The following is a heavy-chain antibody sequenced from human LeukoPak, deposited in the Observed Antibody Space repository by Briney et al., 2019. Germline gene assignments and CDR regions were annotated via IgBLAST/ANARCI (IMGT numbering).Heavy chain of an antibody. CDR1: GYSFTAFY. V-gene: IGHV1-2*02. J-gene: IGHJ6*02. CDR3: ARDRFSGTTSGYYYGMDV. CDR2: IHPRRGDT. D-gene: IGHD1-7*01. Sequence: ASVKVSCTPSGYSFTAFYIHWVRQAPGQGLEWMGWIHPRRGDTNYAQKFQGRVTITADESTSTAYMELSSLRSEDTAVYYCARDRFSGTTSGYYYGMDVWGQGTTVTVSS.